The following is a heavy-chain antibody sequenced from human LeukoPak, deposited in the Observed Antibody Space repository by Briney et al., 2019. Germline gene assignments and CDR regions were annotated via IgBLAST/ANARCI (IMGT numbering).Heavy chain of an antibody. CDR3: ARGLPLRYGSGSGSFDP. V-gene: IGHV4-59*01. CDR1: GASISSYY. CDR2: FQYSGST. Sequence: PSETLSLTCTVSGASISSYYWSWIRQPPGKGLEWISHFQYSGSTKFTPSLKNRVTISVDTSKNHFSLKLSSVTAADTGVYYCARGLPLRYGSGSGSFDPWGQGTLVTVSS. J-gene: IGHJ5*02. D-gene: IGHD3-10*01.